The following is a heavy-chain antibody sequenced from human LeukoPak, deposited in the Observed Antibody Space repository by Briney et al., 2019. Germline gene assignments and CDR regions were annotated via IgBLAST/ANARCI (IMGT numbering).Heavy chain of an antibody. D-gene: IGHD5-18*01. CDR2: VIPTLERA. CDR1: GGTFSSYA. CDR3: ARVISGTWLWF. V-gene: IGHV1-69*04. J-gene: IGHJ4*02. Sequence: GGSVTDSCKVTGGTFSSYAISWVRQAPGQGLEWMGRVIPTLERANYAKEFQGRVTITADKSTSTAYMGLSSLRPEDTAVYYCARVISGTWLWFWGQGTLVTVSS.